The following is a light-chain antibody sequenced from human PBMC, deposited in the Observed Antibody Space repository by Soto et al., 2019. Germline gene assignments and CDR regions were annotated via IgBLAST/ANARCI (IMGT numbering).Light chain of an antibody. V-gene: IGKV3-15*01. CDR2: GAS. CDR1: QSVSSN. Sequence: EIVMTQSPAILSVATGERATLSCRASQSVSSNLAWYQQKPGQAPSLLIYGASTRATSIPARFSGSGSGTEFTLTISSLQSEDFAVYYCQQYNNWPPLTFGGGTKVEIK. CDR3: QQYNNWPPLT. J-gene: IGKJ4*01.